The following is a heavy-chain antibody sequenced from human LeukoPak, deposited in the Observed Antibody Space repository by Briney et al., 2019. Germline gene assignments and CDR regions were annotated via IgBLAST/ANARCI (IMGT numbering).Heavy chain of an antibody. J-gene: IGHJ5*02. CDR2: IYYSGGT. D-gene: IGHD6-13*01. CDR3: ARHGIAAGGTGLTWFDP. V-gene: IGHV4-39*01. CDR1: GGSISSSSYY. Sequence: PSETLSLTCTVSGGSISSSSYYWGWIRQPPGKGLEWIGSIYYSGGTYYSPSLRSRVTISVDTSKNQFSLKLISVTAADTAVHYCARHGIAAGGTGLTWFDPWGQGTLVTVSS.